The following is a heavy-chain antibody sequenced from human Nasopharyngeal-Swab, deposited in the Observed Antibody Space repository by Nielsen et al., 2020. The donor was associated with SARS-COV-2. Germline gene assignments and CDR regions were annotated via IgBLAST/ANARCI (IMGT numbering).Heavy chain of an antibody. D-gene: IGHD5-24*01. CDR3: TRAFHGQDGSYLHMDV. Sequence: SQTLSLTCAISGDSVSDHRATWNWIRQSPSRGLEWLGRTYYRSMWKNDYLVAMKSRITINPDTSKNQFSLHLNSVTPEDTAVYYCTRAFHGQDGSYLHMDVWGKGTTVTVSS. CDR1: GDSVSDHRAT. J-gene: IGHJ6*03. CDR2: TYYRSMWKN. V-gene: IGHV6-1*01.